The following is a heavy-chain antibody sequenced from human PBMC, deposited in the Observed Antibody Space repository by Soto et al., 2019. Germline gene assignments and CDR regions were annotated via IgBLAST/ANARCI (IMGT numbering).Heavy chain of an antibody. CDR2: ISSSSSTI. CDR3: ARDNTLWFGTPDLDY. Sequence: GGSLRLSCAASGFTFSSYSMNWVRQAPGKGLEWVSYISSSSSTIYYADSVKGRFTISRDNAKNSLYLQMNSLRDEETAVYYCARDNTLWFGTPDLDYWGQGTLVTVSS. D-gene: IGHD3-10*01. CDR1: GFTFSSYS. J-gene: IGHJ4*02. V-gene: IGHV3-48*02.